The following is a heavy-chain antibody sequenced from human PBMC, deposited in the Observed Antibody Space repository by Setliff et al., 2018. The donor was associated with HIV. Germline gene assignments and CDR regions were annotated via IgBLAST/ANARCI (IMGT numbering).Heavy chain of an antibody. D-gene: IGHD6-13*01. V-gene: IGHV3-33*06. Sequence: GGSLRLSCAASGFTFSSFGMHWVRQAPGKGLEWVAVIWYDGSNKYYADSVKGRFTISRDNSKNTLYLQMNSLRAEDTAVYYCAKGRYSSSPYYYYYMDVWGKGTTVTVS. CDR2: IWYDGSNK. CDR3: AKGRYSSSPYYYYYMDV. J-gene: IGHJ6*03. CDR1: GFTFSSFG.